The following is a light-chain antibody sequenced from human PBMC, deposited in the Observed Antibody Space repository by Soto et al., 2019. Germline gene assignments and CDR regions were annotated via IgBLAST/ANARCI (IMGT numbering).Light chain of an antibody. CDR2: LNSDGSH. V-gene: IGLV4-69*01. Sequence: QSVLTQSPSASASQGASVKLTCTLSSGHSSNAIAWHQQQPEKGPRYLMKLNSDGSHNKGDGIPDRFSGSSSGAERYLTISSLQSEDEADYYCQTWGTGIQVFGGGTKVAVL. CDR1: SGHSSNA. CDR3: QTWGTGIQV. J-gene: IGLJ2*01.